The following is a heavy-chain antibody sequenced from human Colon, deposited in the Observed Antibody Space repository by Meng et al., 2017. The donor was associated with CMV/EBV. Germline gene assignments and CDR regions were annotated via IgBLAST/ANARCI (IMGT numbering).Heavy chain of an antibody. D-gene: IGHD6-13*01. CDR2: MNPNNGDT. V-gene: IGHV1-8*01. CDR3: ARGIAAGVDY. J-gene: IGHJ4*02. Sequence: KVSCKASGYTFNNYHINWVRQATGQGLEWMGWMNPNNGDTGYAQKFQGRVTMTRDTSITTVYMELSSLRSEDTALYYCARGIAAGVDYWGQGTLVTVSS. CDR1: GYTFNNYH.